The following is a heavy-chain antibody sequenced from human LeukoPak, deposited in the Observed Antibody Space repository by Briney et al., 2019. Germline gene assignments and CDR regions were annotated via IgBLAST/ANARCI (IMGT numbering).Heavy chain of an antibody. CDR1: GGSISSYY. D-gene: IGHD2/OR15-2a*01. CDR3: ASHSSARHLCCDFEY. CDR2: IYYRGTT. Sequence: PSETLSLTCTVSGGSISSYYGSWIRQPPGKGLEWIGYIYYRGTTNYNPSLKSRVTISVDTSKNHFSLRLNSGTAAETAVYYCASHSSARHLCCDFEYWGQGAQVTVSS. J-gene: IGHJ4*02. V-gene: IGHV4-59*08.